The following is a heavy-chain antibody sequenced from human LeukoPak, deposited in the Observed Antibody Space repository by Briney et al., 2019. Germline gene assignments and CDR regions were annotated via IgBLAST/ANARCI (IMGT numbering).Heavy chain of an antibody. CDR2: ISGSGGST. Sequence: PGGSLRLSCAASGFTFSDYYMSWVRQAPGKGLEWVSAISGSGGSTYYADSVKGRFTISRDSSKNTLYLQMNSLRAEDTAVYYCAKVVDHGIQLWLFDYWGQGTLVTVSS. CDR1: GFTFSDYY. D-gene: IGHD5-18*01. J-gene: IGHJ4*02. CDR3: AKVVDHGIQLWLFDY. V-gene: IGHV3-23*01.